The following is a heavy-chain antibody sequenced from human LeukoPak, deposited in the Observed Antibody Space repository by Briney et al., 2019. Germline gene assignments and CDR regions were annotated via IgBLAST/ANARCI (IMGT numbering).Heavy chain of an antibody. D-gene: IGHD3-10*01. CDR3: ARARITMVRGEGWFDP. CDR1: SGSISTSNYY. J-gene: IGHJ5*02. CDR2: IFYSGST. V-gene: IGHV4-39*07. Sequence: SETLSLTCTVSSGSISTSNYYWGWVRQPPGKALEWIGNIFYSGSTYYSPSLKSRVTISVDMSKNQFSLKLSSVTAADTAVYYCARARITMVRGEGWFDPWGQGTLVTVSS.